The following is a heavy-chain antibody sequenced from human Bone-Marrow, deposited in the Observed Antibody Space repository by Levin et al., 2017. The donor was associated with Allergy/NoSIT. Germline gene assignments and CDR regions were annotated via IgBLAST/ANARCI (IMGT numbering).Heavy chain of an antibody. CDR3: AGLYSGSFDS. CDR1: GGSFSPYY. D-gene: IGHD1-26*01. V-gene: IGHV4-34*10. Sequence: PSETLSLTCAVSGGSFSPYYWSWIRQSPEKGLEWIGEIHHSGKTDYNPSLQSRLSMSIDTSKSQFFLKLTFVTAADTAVYYCAGLYSGSFDSWGQGSLVTVSS. CDR2: IHHSGKT. J-gene: IGHJ4*02.